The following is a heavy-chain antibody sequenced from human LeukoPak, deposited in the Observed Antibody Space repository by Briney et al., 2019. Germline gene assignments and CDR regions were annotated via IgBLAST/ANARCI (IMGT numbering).Heavy chain of an antibody. CDR3: TTEGSFYDILTGDYRGYFDS. V-gene: IGHV3-15*01. CDR2: IKSKKDGGTA. Sequence: NPGGSLRLSCSASGFTFTNAWMRWVRQVPGQGLEWVGRIKSKKDGGTADFAAPVKCRFTISRDDSKNTMNLQMNSLRPEDTAVYYCTTEGSFYDILTGDYRGYFDSWGQGTLVTVSS. D-gene: IGHD3-9*01. CDR1: GFTFTNAW. J-gene: IGHJ4*02.